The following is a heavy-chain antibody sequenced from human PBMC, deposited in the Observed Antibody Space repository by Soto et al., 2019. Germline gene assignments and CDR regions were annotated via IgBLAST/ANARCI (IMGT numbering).Heavy chain of an antibody. CDR1: GGSFSNYY. J-gene: IGHJ5*02. Sequence: QVQLQQWGAGLLKPSETLSLTCAVYGGSFSNYYWTWIRQPPGKGLEWIGEINLSVSANYNPSLKSQVTKPPDKSKNQFSLTLSAGTAAGTDVYYSAKGGGSLWSWGQGTLVTVSS. D-gene: IGHD3-10*01. V-gene: IGHV4-34*01. CDR2: INLSVSA. CDR3: AKGGGSLWS.